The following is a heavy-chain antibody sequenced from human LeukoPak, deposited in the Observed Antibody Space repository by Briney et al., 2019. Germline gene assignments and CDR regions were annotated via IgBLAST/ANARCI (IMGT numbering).Heavy chain of an antibody. CDR3: TRPPLVVPAAIDY. J-gene: IGHJ4*02. D-gene: IGHD2-2*01. CDR1: GFTFGDYP. V-gene: IGHV3-49*04. CDR2: IRSKPYGGTG. Sequence: PGRSLRLSCTASGFTFGDYPVSWVRQAPGKGLEWVGFIRSKPYGGTGEYAASVKGRFTISRDDSKSIAYLQMNSLKTEDTAVYYRTRPPLVVPAAIDYWGQGTLVTVSS.